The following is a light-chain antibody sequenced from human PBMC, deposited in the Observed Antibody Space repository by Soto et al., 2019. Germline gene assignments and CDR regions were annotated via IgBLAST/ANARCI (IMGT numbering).Light chain of an antibody. Sequence: EIVLTQSPGTLSSSPGERATLSCRASQTVTSRLAWYQQKPGQAPRLLISGASSRATGIPDRFSGSGSGTDFTLTISRLEPEDFALYYCQQYVTSAITFGQGTRLEIK. CDR1: QTVTSR. J-gene: IGKJ5*01. V-gene: IGKV3-20*01. CDR3: QQYVTSAIT. CDR2: GAS.